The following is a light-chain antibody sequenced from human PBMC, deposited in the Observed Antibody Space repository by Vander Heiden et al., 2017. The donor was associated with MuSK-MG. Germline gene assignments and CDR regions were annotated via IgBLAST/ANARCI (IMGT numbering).Light chain of an antibody. J-gene: IGKJ1*01. CDR2: DAS. CDR1: QDISNY. Sequence: DIQMTQSPSSLSASVGDRVTITCQASQDISNYLNWYQQKPGKAPKLLIYDASNLETGVPSRFSGSGSGTDFTFTISSLQPEDIATYYWQQDDNLLTFGQGTKVEIK. V-gene: IGKV1-33*01. CDR3: QQDDNLLT.